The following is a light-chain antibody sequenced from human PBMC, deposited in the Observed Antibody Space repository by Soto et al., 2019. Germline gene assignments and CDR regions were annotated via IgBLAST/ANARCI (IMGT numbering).Light chain of an antibody. CDR1: QTISSW. Sequence: DIQMIQYPSTMSGSVGDRVTITCRASQTISSWLAWYQQKPGKAPKLLIYKASTLKSGVPSRFSGSGSGTEFTLTISSLQPDDFATYYCQHYYSYSEAFGQGTKVDIK. CDR3: QHYYSYSEA. CDR2: KAS. V-gene: IGKV1-5*03. J-gene: IGKJ1*01.